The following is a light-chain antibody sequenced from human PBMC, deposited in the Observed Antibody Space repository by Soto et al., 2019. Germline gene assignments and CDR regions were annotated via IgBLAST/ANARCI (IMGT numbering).Light chain of an antibody. CDR3: AAWDDSLNGVV. CDR2: SNN. Sequence: QSVLTQPPSASGTPGQRVTIACSGSSSNIGSNTVNWYQQLPGTAPKVLIYSNNQRPSGVPDRSSGSKSATSASLAISGLQSDDEAEYYCAAWDDSLNGVVFGGGTQLTVL. V-gene: IGLV1-44*01. CDR1: SSNIGSNT. J-gene: IGLJ2*01.